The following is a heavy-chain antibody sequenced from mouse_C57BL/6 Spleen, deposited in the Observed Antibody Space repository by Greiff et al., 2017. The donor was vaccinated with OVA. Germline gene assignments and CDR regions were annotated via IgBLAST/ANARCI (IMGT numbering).Heavy chain of an antibody. D-gene: IGHD3-2*02. Sequence: EVMLVESGGGLVKPGGSLKLSCAASGFTFSSYAMSWVRQTPEKRLEWVATISDGGSYTYYPDNVKGRFTISIDNAKNNLYLQMSHLKSEDTAMYYCARDRQGYFDVWGTGTTVTVSS. CDR1: GFTFSSYA. CDR2: ISDGGSYT. J-gene: IGHJ1*03. V-gene: IGHV5-4*01. CDR3: ARDRQGYFDV.